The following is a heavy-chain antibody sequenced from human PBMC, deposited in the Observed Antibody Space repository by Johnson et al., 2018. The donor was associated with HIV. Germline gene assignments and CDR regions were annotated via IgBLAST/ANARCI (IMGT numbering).Heavy chain of an antibody. J-gene: IGHJ3*02. V-gene: IGHV3-30*02. CDR1: GFTFSSYG. CDR2: IRYDGSNK. D-gene: IGHD1-14*01. CDR3: ARVPQTTSPLFAFDI. Sequence: QEQLVESGGGLVQPGGSLRLSCAASGFTFSSYGMHWVRQAPGKGLEWVAFIRYDGSNKYYADSVKGRFTISRDNSKNALYLRRNSLRAEDMAVYYCARVPQTTSPLFAFDIWGQGTMVTVSS.